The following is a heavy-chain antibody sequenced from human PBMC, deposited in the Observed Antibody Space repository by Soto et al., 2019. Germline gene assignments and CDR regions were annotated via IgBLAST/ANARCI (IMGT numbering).Heavy chain of an antibody. J-gene: IGHJ3*01. CDR3: AKDTVGGYSFWSGYYSDGLDV. CDR2: ISGNGAGT. V-gene: IGHV3-23*01. D-gene: IGHD3-3*01. CDR1: GFTFDSYA. Sequence: EVKLLESWGGLAQPGGSLRLSCVGSGFTFDSYAISWVRQAPGKGLQWISAISGNGAGTDYAHSLKGRFTISRDNSKNTVHLQMNSLRAEDTALYYCAKDTVGGYSFWSGYYSDGLDVWGQGTMVTVSS.